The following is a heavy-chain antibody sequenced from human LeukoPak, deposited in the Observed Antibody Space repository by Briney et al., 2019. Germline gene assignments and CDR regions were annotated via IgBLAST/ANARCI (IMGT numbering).Heavy chain of an antibody. V-gene: IGHV3-21*01. CDR2: ISGSSNYI. CDR3: VRDEPGDNDAFDI. CDR1: GFTFSDYT. Sequence: GGSLRLSCAASGFTFSDYTMNWVRLAPGKGLEWVSSISGSSNYIYYADSVKGRFTISRGNAKNPLYLQMSSLRVEDTAVYYCVRDEPGDNDAFDIWGQGTTVTVSS. J-gene: IGHJ3*02. D-gene: IGHD2-21*01.